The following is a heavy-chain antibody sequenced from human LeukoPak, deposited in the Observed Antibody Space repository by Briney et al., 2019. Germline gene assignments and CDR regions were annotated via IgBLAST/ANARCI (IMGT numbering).Heavy chain of an antibody. CDR1: GFAFSRYG. CDR2: ISSSGGST. V-gene: IGHV3-64*05. Sequence: GGSLRLSCSASGFAFSRYGMHWVRQAPGKGLEYVSSISSSGGSTNYADSVKGGFTISRDNSKNTLYVDMSSLRPEDTAVYYCVKDRGGDFVFDYWGQGTLVTVSS. D-gene: IGHD4-17*01. CDR3: VKDRGGDFVFDY. J-gene: IGHJ4*02.